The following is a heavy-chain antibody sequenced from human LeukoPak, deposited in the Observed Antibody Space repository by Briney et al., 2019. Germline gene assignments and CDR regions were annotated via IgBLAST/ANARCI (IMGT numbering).Heavy chain of an antibody. CDR2: INHNGNVN. D-gene: IGHD3-16*01. CDR3: ARGGGLDV. Sequence: GGSLRLSCAASGFTFSSYWMNWARQAPGKGLEWVASINHNGNVNYYVDSVKGRFTISRDNAKNSLYLQMSNLRAEDTAVYFRARGGGLDVWGQRATVTVSS. V-gene: IGHV3-7*03. CDR1: GFTFSSYW. J-gene: IGHJ6*02.